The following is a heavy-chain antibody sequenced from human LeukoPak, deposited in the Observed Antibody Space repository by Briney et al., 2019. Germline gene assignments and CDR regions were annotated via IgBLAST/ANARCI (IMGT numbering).Heavy chain of an antibody. J-gene: IGHJ4*02. D-gene: IGHD1-26*01. Sequence: GGSLRLSCAASGFTFSSYAMSWVRQAPGKGLEWVSGLSANDGTTYYADSVKGRFTISRDDSKNTLYLQINNLRVEDTAVYYCAPGSYFDYWGQGTLVTVSS. V-gene: IGHV3-23*01. CDR3: APGSYFDY. CDR2: LSANDGTT. CDR1: GFTFSSYA.